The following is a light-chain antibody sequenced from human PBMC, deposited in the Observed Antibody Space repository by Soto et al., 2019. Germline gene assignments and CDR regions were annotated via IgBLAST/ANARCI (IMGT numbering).Light chain of an antibody. CDR3: QQYGSSPRT. J-gene: IGKJ1*01. CDR1: QTVSSSS. Sequence: DIVLTQSPGTLSLSPRERATLSCRASQTVSSSSLAWYQQKPGQAPRLLIFGASTRAAGFPDRFSGSGSGTDFTLTISRLEPEDFAVYYCQQYGSSPRTFGQGTKVEIK. V-gene: IGKV3-20*01. CDR2: GAS.